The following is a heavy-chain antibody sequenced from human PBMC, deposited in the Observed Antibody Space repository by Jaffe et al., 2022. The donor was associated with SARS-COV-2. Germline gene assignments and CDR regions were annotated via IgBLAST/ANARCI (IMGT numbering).Heavy chain of an antibody. J-gene: IGHJ4*02. CDR1: GYTFTDYY. V-gene: IGHV1-46*01. CDR2: VNPSGSSA. CDR3: ARDSFHYQGFDY. Sequence: QVQLVQSGAEVKEPGASVKVSCKTSGYTFTDYYMHWVRQVPGQGLEWMGIVNPSGSSATYAQKFQGRVTMTTDTSTGAFYMQLTSLRSEDTAVYYCARDSFHYQGFDYWGQGTLVTVSS. D-gene: IGHD2-2*01.